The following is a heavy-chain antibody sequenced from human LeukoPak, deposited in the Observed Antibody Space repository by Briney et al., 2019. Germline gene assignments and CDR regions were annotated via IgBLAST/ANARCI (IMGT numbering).Heavy chain of an antibody. Sequence: PGGSLRLSCAASGFTFSDSDIHWVRQASGKGLEWVSVSYTGGNTHYADSVKGRFTLSRDNSKNTVYLQMNSLRVEDTAMYYCASISDLLYYFDSWGQGTLVTVSS. CDR2: SYTGGNT. V-gene: IGHV3-66*01. CDR1: GFTFSDSD. J-gene: IGHJ4*02. CDR3: ASISDLLYYFDS.